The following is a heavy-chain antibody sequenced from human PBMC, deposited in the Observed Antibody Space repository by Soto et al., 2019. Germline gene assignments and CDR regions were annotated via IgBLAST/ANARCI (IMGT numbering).Heavy chain of an antibody. CDR2: ISGSGGST. CDR1: GFTFSSYA. V-gene: IGHV3-23*01. J-gene: IGHJ5*02. Sequence: GGSLRLSCAASGFTFSSYAMSWVRQAPGKGLEWVSAISGSGGSTYYADSVKGRLTISRDNSKNTLYLQMNSLRAEDTAVYYCAKMPAGINWFDPWGQGTLVTVSS. D-gene: IGHD2-2*01. CDR3: AKMPAGINWFDP.